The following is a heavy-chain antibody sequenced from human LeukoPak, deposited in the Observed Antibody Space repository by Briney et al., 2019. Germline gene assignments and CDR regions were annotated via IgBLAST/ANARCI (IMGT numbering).Heavy chain of an antibody. CDR3: ARDRAFSSGCGY. D-gene: IGHD3-22*01. V-gene: IGHV1-8*01. J-gene: IGHJ4*02. CDR1: GYTFTSYD. CDR2: MNPNSGNT. Sequence: ASVKVSCKASGYTFTSYDINWVRQATGQGLEWMGWMNPNSGNTGYAQKFQGRVTMTRNTSISTAYMELSSLRSDDTAVYYCARDRAFSSGCGYWGQGTLVTVSS.